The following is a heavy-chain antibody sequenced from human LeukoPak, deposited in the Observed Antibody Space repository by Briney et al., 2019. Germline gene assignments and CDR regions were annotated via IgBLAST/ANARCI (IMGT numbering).Heavy chain of an antibody. CDR1: GFTFSNYW. J-gene: IGHJ6*03. D-gene: IGHD3-3*01. V-gene: IGHV3-49*04. CDR3: TRGFYDFWSGYPYYYYYYYMDV. CDR2: IRSKAYGGTT. Sequence: GGSLRLSCAASGFTFSNYWLSWVRQAPGKGLEWVGFIRSKAYGGTTEYAASVKGRFTISRDDSKSIAYLQMNSLKTEDTAVYYCTRGFYDFWSGYPYYYYYYYMDVWGKGTTVTVSS.